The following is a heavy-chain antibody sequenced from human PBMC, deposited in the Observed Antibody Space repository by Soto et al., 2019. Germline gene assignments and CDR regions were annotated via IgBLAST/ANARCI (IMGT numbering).Heavy chain of an antibody. CDR2: MNPNSGNT. J-gene: IGHJ6*03. V-gene: IGHV1-8*01. Sequence: GASVKVSCKASGYTFTSYDINWGRQATGQGLEWMGWMNPNSGNTGYAQKFQGRVTMTRNTSISTAYMELSSLRSEDTAVYYCAREVGPTDYYGSGSPMDVWGKGTTVTVSS. D-gene: IGHD3-10*01. CDR3: AREVGPTDYYGSGSPMDV. CDR1: GYTFTSYD.